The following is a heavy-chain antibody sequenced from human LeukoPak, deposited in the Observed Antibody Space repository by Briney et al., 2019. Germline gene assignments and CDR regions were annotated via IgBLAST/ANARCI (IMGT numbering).Heavy chain of an antibody. V-gene: IGHV4-31*03. D-gene: IGHD3-10*01. Sequence: SETLSLTCTVSGGSISSSSYYWGWIRQPPGKGLEWIGYIYYSGSTYYNLSLKSRVTISVDTSKNQFSLKLSSVTAADTAVYYCARERNTYYYGSGSFDYWGQGTLVTVSS. CDR1: GGSISSSSYY. J-gene: IGHJ4*02. CDR2: IYYSGST. CDR3: ARERNTYYYGSGSFDY.